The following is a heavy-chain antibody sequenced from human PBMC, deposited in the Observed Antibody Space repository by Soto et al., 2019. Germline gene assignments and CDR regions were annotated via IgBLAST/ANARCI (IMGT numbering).Heavy chain of an antibody. J-gene: IGHJ4*02. V-gene: IGHV4-31*02. Sequence: SETLCLTWTFAGCSLSSGCCCWRWIRPHPGKGLEWIGYIYYNGNTYYNPSLKSRVTISVDTSKNQFSLKLNSVTAADTAVYYSARVTSKGWLHLRDYWGQGALVTVSS. CDR1: GCSLSSGCCC. D-gene: IGHD5-12*01. CDR2: IYYNGNT. CDR3: ARVTSKGWLHLRDY.